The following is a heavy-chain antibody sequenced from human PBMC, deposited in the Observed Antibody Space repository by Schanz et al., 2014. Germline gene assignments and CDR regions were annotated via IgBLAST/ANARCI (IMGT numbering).Heavy chain of an antibody. V-gene: IGHV1-8*02. CDR2: MNPKTGNT. J-gene: IGHJ6*03. Sequence: QIQLVQSGPEVKKPGATVKVSCKASGYTFTSYGISWVRQAPGQGLEWMGWMNPKTGNTDHAQKFQGRVSMTWDTSTSTAYLDLSRLRSEDTGVYYCARALKGKVAIFGVIVAQNYYYMDVWGKGTTVTVSS. D-gene: IGHD3-3*01. CDR3: ARALKGKVAIFGVIVAQNYYYMDV. CDR1: GYTFTSYG.